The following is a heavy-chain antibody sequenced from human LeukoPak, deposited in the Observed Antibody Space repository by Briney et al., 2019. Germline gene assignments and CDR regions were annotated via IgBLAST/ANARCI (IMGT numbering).Heavy chain of an antibody. D-gene: IGHD1-26*01. CDR2: IYTSGST. CDR3: ARGAIVGASRFEFDY. Sequence: SETLSLTCTVSGGSISSGSYYWSWIRQPAGKGLEWIGLIYTSGSTNYNPSLKSRVTISIDTSKNQFSLKLSSVTAADTAVYYCARGAIVGASRFEFDYWGQGTLVTVSS. V-gene: IGHV4-61*02. J-gene: IGHJ4*02. CDR1: GGSISSGSYY.